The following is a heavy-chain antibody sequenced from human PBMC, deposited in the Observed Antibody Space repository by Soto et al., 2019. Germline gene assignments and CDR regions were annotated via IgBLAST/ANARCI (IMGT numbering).Heavy chain of an antibody. D-gene: IGHD4-17*01. J-gene: IGHJ4*02. Sequence: QVQLVESGGGVVQPGRSLRLSCAASGFTFSSYGMHWVRQAPGKGLEWVAVIWYDGSKKYYADSVKGRFTISRDNSKNTLYLQMNSLRAEDTAVYYCATQITVTFDYWGQGTLVTVSS. CDR2: IWYDGSKK. CDR1: GFTFSSYG. V-gene: IGHV3-33*01. CDR3: ATQITVTFDY.